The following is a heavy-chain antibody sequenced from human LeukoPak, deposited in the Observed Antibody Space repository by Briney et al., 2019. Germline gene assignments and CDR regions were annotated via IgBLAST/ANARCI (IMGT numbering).Heavy chain of an antibody. CDR1: GGSISAYY. V-gene: IGHV4-59*01. CDR2: IYYSGGT. Sequence: SETLSLTCTVSGGSISAYYWSWIRQPPGKGLEWIGWIYYSGGTTYNPSLKSRVTILVDTSKNQFSLKLSSVTAADTAVYYCARQALCSTASCNSFDYWGPGILVTVSS. J-gene: IGHJ4*02. D-gene: IGHD2-2*01. CDR3: ARQALCSTASCNSFDY.